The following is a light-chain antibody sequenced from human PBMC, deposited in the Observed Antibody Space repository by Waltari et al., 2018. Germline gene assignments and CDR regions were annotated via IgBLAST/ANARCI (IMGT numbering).Light chain of an antibody. Sequence: SSELTQDPAVSVALGQTVRITCQGDSLRRYYATWYQQRPGQGPRLVLYGQDNRPSGIPDRFSGSTSGDTASLTITGAQAEDEADYYCHSRDTISTRVFGGGTRLTV. CDR2: GQD. CDR3: HSRDTISTRV. CDR1: SLRRYY. V-gene: IGLV3-19*01. J-gene: IGLJ3*02.